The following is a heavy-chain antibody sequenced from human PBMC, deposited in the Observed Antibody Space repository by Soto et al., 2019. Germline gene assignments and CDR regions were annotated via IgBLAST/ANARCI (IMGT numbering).Heavy chain of an antibody. V-gene: IGHV3-72*01. CDR3: ARESDSSGYYSTDAFDI. CDR2: TRNKANSYTT. CDR1: GFTFSDHY. D-gene: IGHD3-22*01. Sequence: EVQLVESGGGLVQPGGSLRLSCAASGFTFSDHYMDWVRQAPGKGLEWVGRTRNKANSYTTEYAASVKGRFTISRDDSKNSLYLQMNSLKTEDTAVYYCARESDSSGYYSTDAFDIWGQGTMVTVSS. J-gene: IGHJ3*02.